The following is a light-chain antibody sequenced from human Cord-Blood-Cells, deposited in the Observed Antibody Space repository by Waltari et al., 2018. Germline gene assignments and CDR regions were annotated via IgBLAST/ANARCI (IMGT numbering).Light chain of an antibody. CDR1: KDISNY. CDR3: QQYDNLPYT. V-gene: IGKV1-33*01. Sequence: DIQMTKSPSSLLAFVGDRVTITCQASKDISNYLNWYQQKPGKAPKLLIYDASNLETGVPSRFSGSGSGTDFTFTISSLQPEDIATYYCQQYDNLPYTFGQGTKLEIK. CDR2: DAS. J-gene: IGKJ2*01.